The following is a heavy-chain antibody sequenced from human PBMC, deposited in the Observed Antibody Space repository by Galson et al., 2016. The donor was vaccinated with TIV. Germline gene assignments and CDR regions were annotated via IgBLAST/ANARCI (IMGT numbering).Heavy chain of an antibody. D-gene: IGHD1-7*01. CDR3: VRHGNWNYAYYFAY. Sequence: TLSLTCSVSGGSISSHYWSWIRQPPGKGLEWIGSVHYSGSTYYNSSLRSRGTISVDTSKNQISLNLSSVTAADTAMYYCVRHGNWNYAYYFAYGGQGALVTVSS. CDR1: GGSISSHY. V-gene: IGHV4-59*08. CDR2: VHYSGST. J-gene: IGHJ4*02.